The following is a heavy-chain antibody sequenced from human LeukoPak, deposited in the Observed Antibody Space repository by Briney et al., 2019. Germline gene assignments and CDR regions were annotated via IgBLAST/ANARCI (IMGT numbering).Heavy chain of an antibody. Sequence: ASVKVSCKASGYTFTSYGISWVRQAPGQGLEWMGWISGYNRNTKYAQKFQGRVTMTTETSTSTAYMGLRSLRSDDTALYFCARVGFTIVRGAHDYWGQGTLITVSS. CDR2: ISGYNRNT. D-gene: IGHD3-10*01. CDR1: GYTFTSYG. J-gene: IGHJ4*02. CDR3: ARVGFTIVRGAHDY. V-gene: IGHV1-18*01.